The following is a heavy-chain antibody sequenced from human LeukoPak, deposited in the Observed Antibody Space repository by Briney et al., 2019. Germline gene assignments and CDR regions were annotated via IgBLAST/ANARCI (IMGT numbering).Heavy chain of an antibody. V-gene: IGHV1-2*02. CDR2: INPNSVDT. CDR3: ARGEAVLTHFDY. CDR1: GYTFTDYY. J-gene: IGHJ4*02. Sequence: GASVKVSCKASGYTFTDYYIHWVRQAPGQGLEWMGWINPNSVDTNYAQKFQGRVTMTRDTSISTAYMEVSRLRSDDTAVYYCARGEAVLTHFDYWGQGTLVTVSS.